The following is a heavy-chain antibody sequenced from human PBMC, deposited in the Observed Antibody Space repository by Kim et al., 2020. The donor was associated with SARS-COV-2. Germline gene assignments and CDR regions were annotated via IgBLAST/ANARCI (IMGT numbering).Heavy chain of an antibody. Sequence: GGSLRLSCAASGFTFSSYGMHWVRQAPGKVLEWVAVIWYDGSNKYYADPVKGRFTISRDNSKNTLYLQMNIRRAEDTYVYYCAREGSWWSSGPGLDYWVQGTLVTVSS. D-gene: IGHD3-22*01. V-gene: IGHV3-33*01. CDR3: AREGSWWSSGPGLDY. J-gene: IGHJ4*02. CDR1: GFTFSSYG. CDR2: IWYDGSNK.